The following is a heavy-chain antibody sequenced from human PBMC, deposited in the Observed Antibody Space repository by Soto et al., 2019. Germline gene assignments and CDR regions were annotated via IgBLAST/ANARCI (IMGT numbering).Heavy chain of an antibody. V-gene: IGHV1-3*05. Sequence: QVQLVQSGAEEKKPGASVKVSCKASGYTFTSYAMHWVRQAPGQRLEWMGWINAGNGNTKYSQKFQGRVTITRDTSASTAYMELISLISEDTAVYYCARSIVVVTAIDYWGQGTLVTVSS. CDR2: INAGNGNT. CDR1: GYTFTSYA. CDR3: ARSIVVVTAIDY. D-gene: IGHD2-21*02. J-gene: IGHJ4*02.